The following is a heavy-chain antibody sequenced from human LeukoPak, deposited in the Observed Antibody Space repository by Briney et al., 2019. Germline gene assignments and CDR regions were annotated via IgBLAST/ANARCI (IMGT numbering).Heavy chain of an antibody. CDR1: GYTFTGYY. V-gene: IGHV1-2*06. J-gene: IGHJ6*02. Sequence: ASVKVSCKASGYTFTGYYMHWARQAPGQGLEWMGRINPNSGGTNYAQKFQGRVTMTRDTSISTAYMELSRLRSDDTAVYYCARVEDSYGSGSTYTEHTYYYGMDVWGQGTTVTVSS. CDR3: ARVEDSYGSGSTYTEHTYYYGMDV. CDR2: INPNSGGT. D-gene: IGHD3-10*01.